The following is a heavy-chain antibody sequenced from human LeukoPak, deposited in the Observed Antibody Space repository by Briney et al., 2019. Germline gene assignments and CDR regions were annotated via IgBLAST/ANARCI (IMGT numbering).Heavy chain of an antibody. CDR2: IYHSGST. CDR1: GYSISSGYY. J-gene: IGHJ5*02. Sequence: SETLSLTCTVSGYSISSGYYWGWIRQPPGKGLEWIGSIYHSGSTYYNPSLKSRVTISVDTSKNQFSLKLSSVTAADTAVYYCVRVLRIAAADTNWFDPWGQGTLVTVSS. D-gene: IGHD6-13*01. V-gene: IGHV4-38-2*02. CDR3: VRVLRIAAADTNWFDP.